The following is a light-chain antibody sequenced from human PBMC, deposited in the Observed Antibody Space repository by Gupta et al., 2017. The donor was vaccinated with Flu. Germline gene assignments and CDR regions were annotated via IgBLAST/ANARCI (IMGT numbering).Light chain of an antibody. CDR1: SSNIGAGYD. CDR2: GNS. J-gene: IGLJ1*01. CDR3: QSYDSSLSGYV. V-gene: IGLV1-40*01. Sequence: QSVLTQPPSVSGAPGQRATIPCTGSSSNIGAGYDVHWYQQLPGPAPKLLIYGNSNRHSGVPDRFSGSKSGTSASLAITGLQAEDEADYYCQSYDSSLSGYVFGTGTKVTVL.